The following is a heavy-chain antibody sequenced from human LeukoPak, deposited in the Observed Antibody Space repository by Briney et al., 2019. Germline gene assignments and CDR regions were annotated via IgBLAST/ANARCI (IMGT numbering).Heavy chain of an antibody. J-gene: IGHJ4*02. Sequence: PGGSLRLSCAASGFSFSRYWMSWVRQAPGKGLEWVANIKQDGSEKYYVDSVKGRFTISRDNAKNSLYLQMNSLRAEDTAVYYCARLRIGYGNYFDYWGQGTLVTVSS. CDR2: IKQDGSEK. CDR3: ARLRIGYGNYFDY. CDR1: GFSFSRYW. D-gene: IGHD5-18*01. V-gene: IGHV3-7*01.